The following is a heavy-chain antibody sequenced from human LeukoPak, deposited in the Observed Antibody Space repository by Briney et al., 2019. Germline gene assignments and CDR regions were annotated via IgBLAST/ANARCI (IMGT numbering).Heavy chain of an antibody. Sequence: GGSLRLSCAASGLTFSSYAMSWVRQAPGEGLEWVSTISNVGGRTYYANSVKGRFTISRDNSKSTLYLQMNTLRAEDTAVYYCAKGTYYYDSGSYLECFGEDWGQGTLVTVSS. J-gene: IGHJ1*01. D-gene: IGHD3-10*01. CDR3: AKGTYYYDSGSYLECFGED. CDR2: ISNVGGRT. CDR1: GLTFSSYA. V-gene: IGHV3-23*01.